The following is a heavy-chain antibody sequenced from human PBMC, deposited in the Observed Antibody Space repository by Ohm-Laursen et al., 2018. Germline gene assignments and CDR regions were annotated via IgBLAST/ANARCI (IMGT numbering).Heavy chain of an antibody. CDR3: ARGFSGWWGRIDY. CDR1: GGSISSYY. CDR2: IYYSGST. D-gene: IGHD6-19*01. J-gene: IGHJ4*02. Sequence: SDTLSLTCTVSGGSISSYYWSWIRQPPGKGLEWIGYIYYSGSTSYNPSLKSRVTMSVDTSKNQFSLKLTSVTAADTAVYYCARGFSGWWGRIDYWGQGILVTVSS. V-gene: IGHV4-59*12.